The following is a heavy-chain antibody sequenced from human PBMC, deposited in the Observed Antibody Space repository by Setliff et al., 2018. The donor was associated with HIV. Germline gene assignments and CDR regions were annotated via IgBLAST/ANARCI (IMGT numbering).Heavy chain of an antibody. Sequence: SVKVSCKASGGTFRTCGVSWVRLAPGQGLEWMGGIVPVLNRADYAQRFHGRVTITADESTNTVYMELRSLTPEDTAIYYCARKAGTTLHYHYYYMDVWGKGTTVTVSS. J-gene: IGHJ6*03. CDR1: GGTFRTCG. V-gene: IGHV1-69*10. CDR2: IVPVLNRA. D-gene: IGHD1-7*01. CDR3: ARKAGTTLHYHYYYMDV.